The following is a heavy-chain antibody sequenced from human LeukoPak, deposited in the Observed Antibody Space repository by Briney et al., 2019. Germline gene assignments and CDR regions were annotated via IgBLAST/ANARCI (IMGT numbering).Heavy chain of an antibody. Sequence: SETLSLTCAVYGGSFNDYFWTWIRQPPGKELEWIGEINHSGSTNYNPSLKSRVTISVDTSKNQFSLKLSSVTAADTAVYYCARVRYSRGAFDPWGQGTLVTVSS. J-gene: IGHJ5*02. CDR2: INHSGST. V-gene: IGHV4-34*01. D-gene: IGHD6-13*01. CDR1: GGSFNDYF. CDR3: ARVRYSRGAFDP.